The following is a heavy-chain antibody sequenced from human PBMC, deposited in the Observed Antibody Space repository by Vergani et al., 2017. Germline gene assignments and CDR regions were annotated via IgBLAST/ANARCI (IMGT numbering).Heavy chain of an antibody. CDR2: IRNDEITR. Sequence: QVQLVESGGGVVQPGGSLRLSCAASGFTFSGHGMQWVRQAPGKGLEWVAFIRNDEITRKYADSVKGRFTISRDNSINTVYLQMQSLRAEDTAVYYCAKAPYADLGYLHYWGRGARVRVS. CDR3: AKAPYADLGYLHY. V-gene: IGHV3-30*02. J-gene: IGHJ4*02. CDR1: GFTFSGHG. D-gene: IGHD2-8*01.